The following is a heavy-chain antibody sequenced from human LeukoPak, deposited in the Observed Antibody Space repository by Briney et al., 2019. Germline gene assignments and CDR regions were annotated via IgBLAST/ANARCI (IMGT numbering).Heavy chain of an antibody. D-gene: IGHD5-12*01. CDR3: ARGTVYSGYDRLGPPHAFDI. J-gene: IGHJ3*02. CDR2: INHSGST. Sequence: KPSETQSLTCAVYGGSFGGYYWSWIRQPPGKGLEWIGEINHSGSTNYNPSLKSRVTISVDTSKNQSSLKLSSVTAADTAVYYCARGTVYSGYDRLGPPHAFDIWGQGTMVTVSS. CDR1: GGSFGGYY. V-gene: IGHV4-34*01.